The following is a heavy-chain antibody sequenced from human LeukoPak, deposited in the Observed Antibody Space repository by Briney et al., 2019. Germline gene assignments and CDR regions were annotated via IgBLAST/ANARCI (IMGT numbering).Heavy chain of an antibody. Sequence: ASVKVSCKASGYTFTSYGISWVRQAPGQGPEWMGWISAYNGNTNYAQKLQGRVTMTTDTSTSTAYMELRSLRSDDTAVYYCARDPTPYSSSWSDYFDYWGQGTLVTVSS. CDR3: ARDPTPYSSSWSDYFDY. D-gene: IGHD6-13*01. J-gene: IGHJ4*02. CDR1: GYTFTSYG. CDR2: ISAYNGNT. V-gene: IGHV1-18*01.